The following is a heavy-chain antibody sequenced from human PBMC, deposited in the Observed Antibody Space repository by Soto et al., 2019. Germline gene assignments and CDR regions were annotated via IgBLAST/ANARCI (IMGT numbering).Heavy chain of an antibody. CDR3: AKDSRTMIAIAFDI. D-gene: IGHD3-22*01. J-gene: IGHJ3*02. CDR1: GFTFSSYD. Sequence: QSGGSLTLSCAASGFTFSSYDTHCVRQAPGKGLEWVAVISYDGRNKYYADSVKGRFTISRDNSKNTMYLQMNSLRAEDTAVYYCAKDSRTMIAIAFDIWGQGTMVTVSS. V-gene: IGHV3-30*18. CDR2: ISYDGRNK.